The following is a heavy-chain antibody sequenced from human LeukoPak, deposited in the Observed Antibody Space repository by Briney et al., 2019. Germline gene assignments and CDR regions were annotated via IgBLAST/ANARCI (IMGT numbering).Heavy chain of an antibody. Sequence: ASVKVSCKASGGTFSSYAISWVRQAPGQGLEWMGGFDPEDGETIYAQKFQGRVTMTEDTSTDTAYMELSSLRSEDTAVYYCATSLDCSSTSCYLSDYGMDVWGQGTTVTVSS. J-gene: IGHJ6*02. CDR2: FDPEDGET. CDR3: ATSLDCSSTSCYLSDYGMDV. CDR1: GGTFSSYA. V-gene: IGHV1-24*01. D-gene: IGHD2-2*01.